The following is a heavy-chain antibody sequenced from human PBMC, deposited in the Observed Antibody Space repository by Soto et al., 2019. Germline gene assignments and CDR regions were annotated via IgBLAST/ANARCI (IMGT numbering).Heavy chain of an antibody. CDR2: INHSGST. CDR3: ARERRRTERTNYGMDV. V-gene: IGHV4-34*01. J-gene: IGHJ6*02. CDR1: GGSFSGYY. Sequence: PSETLSLTCAVYGGSFSGYYWSWIRQPPGKGLEWIGEINHSGSTNYNPSLKSRVTISVDTSKNQFSLKLSSVTAADTAVYYCARERRRTERTNYGMDVWGHVTTVTAS.